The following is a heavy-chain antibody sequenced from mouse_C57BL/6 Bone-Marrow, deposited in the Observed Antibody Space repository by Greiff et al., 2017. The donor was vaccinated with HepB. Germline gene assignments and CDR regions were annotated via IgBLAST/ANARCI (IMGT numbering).Heavy chain of an antibody. V-gene: IGHV14-4*01. CDR1: GFNIKDDY. CDR2: IDPENGDT. CDR3: TTRLDAMDY. Sequence: EVQLQESGAELVRPGASVKLSCTASGFNIKDDYMHWVKQRPEQGLEWIGWIDPENGDTEYASKFQGKATIAADTSSNTAYLQLSSLTSEDTAVYYCTTRLDAMDYWGQGTSVTVSS. J-gene: IGHJ4*01.